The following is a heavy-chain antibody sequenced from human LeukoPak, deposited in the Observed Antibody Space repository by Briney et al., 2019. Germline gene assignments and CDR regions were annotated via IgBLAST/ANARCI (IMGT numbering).Heavy chain of an antibody. CDR1: GFTYSNYA. J-gene: IGHJ4*02. V-gene: IGHV3-23*01. D-gene: IGHD6-19*01. CDR2: ISSGGGTT. Sequence: GGSLRLSCAASGFTYSNYAMNWVRQAPGKGLEWVSGISSGGGTTYYADSVKGRFIISRDNSENTLYLQMDSLRAEDTAVYYCTKAGIAVPATPDYWGQGTLVTVSS. CDR3: TKAGIAVPATPDY.